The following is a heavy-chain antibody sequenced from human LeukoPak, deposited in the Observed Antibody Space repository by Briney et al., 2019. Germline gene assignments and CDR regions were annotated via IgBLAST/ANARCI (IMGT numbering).Heavy chain of an antibody. CDR1: GGTFSSYA. D-gene: IGHD4-23*01. CDR3: ARKTVGTVRGYATPWVDP. CDR2: IIPIFGTA. J-gene: IGHJ5*02. V-gene: IGHV1-69*05. Sequence: GSSVKVSCKASGGTFSSYAISWVRQAPGQGLEWMGGIIPIFGTANYAQKFQGRVTITTDESTSTAYMELSSLRSEDTAVYYCARKTVGTVRGYATPWVDPWGQGTLVTVSS.